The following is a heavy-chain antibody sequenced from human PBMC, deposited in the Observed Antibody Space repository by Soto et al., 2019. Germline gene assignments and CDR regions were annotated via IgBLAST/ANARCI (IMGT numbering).Heavy chain of an antibody. D-gene: IGHD6-13*01. Sequence: PSQTPALTCAISGDSVSSNSAAWNWIRQSQSRGLEWLGRTYYMSKWYNDYAVSVKSRITIKPDTSKNQFSLQLNSVTPEDTAVYYCAREPSVAASYYYYYYGMDVWGQGTTVTVSS. CDR1: GDSVSSNSAA. J-gene: IGHJ6*02. V-gene: IGHV6-1*01. CDR3: AREPSVAASYYYYYYGMDV. CDR2: TYYMSKWYN.